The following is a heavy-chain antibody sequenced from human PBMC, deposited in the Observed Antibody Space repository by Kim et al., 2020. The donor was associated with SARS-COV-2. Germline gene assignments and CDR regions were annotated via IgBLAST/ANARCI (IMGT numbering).Heavy chain of an antibody. Sequence: GGSLRLSCAASGFSFGGYAMYWVRQGPGKGLEWVSGVSWNSGLIAYADSVKGRFTISRDNAKNSVYLQMNSLRFEDTALYYCAKDSYDVLTGRSDPFDLWGQGTMVTVSS. D-gene: IGHD3-9*01. CDR1: GFSFGGYA. V-gene: IGHV3-9*01. J-gene: IGHJ3*01. CDR3: AKDSYDVLTGRSDPFDL. CDR2: VSWNSGLI.